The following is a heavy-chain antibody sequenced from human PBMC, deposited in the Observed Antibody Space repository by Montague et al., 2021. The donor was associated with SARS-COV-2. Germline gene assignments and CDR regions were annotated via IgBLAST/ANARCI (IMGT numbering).Heavy chain of an antibody. V-gene: IGHV3-30*04. D-gene: IGHD3-10*01. Sequence: SLRLSCAASGLTFNIYAMHWVRQAPGKGLEWVAVISYDGSKRYYADSVKGRFTVSRDNSKNTMYLQMNSLRADDTAVYYCARDYYYGSGSYFPYDYWGQGTLVTVSS. CDR1: GLTFNIYA. J-gene: IGHJ4*02. CDR3: ARDYYYGSGSYFPYDY. CDR2: ISYDGSKR.